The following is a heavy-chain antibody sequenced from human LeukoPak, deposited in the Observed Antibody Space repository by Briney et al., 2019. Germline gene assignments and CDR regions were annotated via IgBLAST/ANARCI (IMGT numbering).Heavy chain of an antibody. CDR1: GGSISSYY. Sequence: PETLSLTCTVSGGSISSYYWSWIRQPPGKGLEWIGYIYTSGSTNYNPSLKSRVTISVDTSKNQFSLKLSSVTAADTAVYYCARRAKGYYYDSSGYPAGYMDVWGKGTTVTVSS. CDR3: ARRAKGYYYDSSGYPAGYMDV. D-gene: IGHD3-22*01. V-gene: IGHV4-4*09. CDR2: IYTSGST. J-gene: IGHJ6*03.